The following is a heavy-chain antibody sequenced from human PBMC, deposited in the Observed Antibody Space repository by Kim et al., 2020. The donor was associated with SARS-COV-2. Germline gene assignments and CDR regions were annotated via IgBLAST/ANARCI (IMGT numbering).Heavy chain of an antibody. Sequence: TNYNPSLKSPVPISGDTSKNQDSLRLSTVTAADTAVYYCARGTGPYWFGPWGQGTLVTVSS. V-gene: IGHV4-59*09. CDR3: ARGTGPYWFGP. CDR2: T. J-gene: IGHJ5*02.